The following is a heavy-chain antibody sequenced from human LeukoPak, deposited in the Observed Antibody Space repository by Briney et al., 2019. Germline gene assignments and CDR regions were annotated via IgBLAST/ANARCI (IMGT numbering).Heavy chain of an antibody. CDR3: ARASYYYGSGIDY. J-gene: IGHJ4*02. CDR2: IYYSGST. CDR1: GGPISSYY. V-gene: IGHV4-59*01. D-gene: IGHD3-10*01. Sequence: RASETLSLPCTVSGGPISSYYWSWIRQPPGKGREWIGHIYYSGSTNYNPSLKSRVTISVDTFKNQFSLKLSSVTAADTAVYYCARASYYYGSGIDYWGQGTLVTVSS.